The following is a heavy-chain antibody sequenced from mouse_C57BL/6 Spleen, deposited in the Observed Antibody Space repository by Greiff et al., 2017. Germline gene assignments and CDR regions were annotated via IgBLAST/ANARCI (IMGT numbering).Heavy chain of an antibody. CDR3: VRREAQALFAY. CDR2: IRSKSNNYAT. Sequence: EVQLVESGGGLVQPKGSLKLSCAASGFSFNTYAMNWVRQAPGKGLEWVARIRSKSNNYATYYADSVKDRFTISRDDSESMLYLQMNNLKTEDTAMYYCVRREAQALFAYWGQGTLVTVSA. V-gene: IGHV10-1*01. CDR1: GFSFNTYA. J-gene: IGHJ3*01. D-gene: IGHD3-2*02.